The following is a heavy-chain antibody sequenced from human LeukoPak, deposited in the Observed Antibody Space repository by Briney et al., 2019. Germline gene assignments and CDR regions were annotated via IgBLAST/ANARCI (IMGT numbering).Heavy chain of an antibody. CDR3: ARDRYGGNPGDR. V-gene: IGHV4-59*01. CDR1: GGSINAYN. CDR2: IYYSGTT. J-gene: IGHJ5*02. Sequence: SETLSLTCTVSGGSINAYNWSWIRRPPGKGLEWIGYIYYSGTTHYNPSLKSRVTISLDTSKNQFYMNLRSVTAEDTAVYYCARDRYGGNPGDRWGQGTLVTVSS. D-gene: IGHD4-23*01.